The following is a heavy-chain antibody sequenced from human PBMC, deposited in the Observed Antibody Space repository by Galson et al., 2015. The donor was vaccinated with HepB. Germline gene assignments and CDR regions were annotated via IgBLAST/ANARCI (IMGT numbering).Heavy chain of an antibody. CDR2: IKQDGSAT. Sequence: SLRLSCAGSGFTFSSHWMSWVRQVPGKGLEWVANIKQDGSATYYVDSVKGRFTISRDNAKNSLYVEMNSLRAEDTAVYYCVRGAYDAQQYHFDSWGQGTLVTVS. V-gene: IGHV3-7*03. J-gene: IGHJ4*02. CDR3: VRGAYDAQQYHFDS. D-gene: IGHD2-21*01. CDR1: GFTFSSHW.